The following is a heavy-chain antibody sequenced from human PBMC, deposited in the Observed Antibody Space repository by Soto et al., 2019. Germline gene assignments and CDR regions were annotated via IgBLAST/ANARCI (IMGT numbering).Heavy chain of an antibody. CDR2: IYPGDSDT. V-gene: IGHV5-51*01. Sequence: GESLKISCKGSGYSFTSYWIGWVRQMPGKGLEWMGIIYPGDSDTRYSPSFQGQVTISADKSISTAYLQWSSLKASDTAMYYCARPNVDCSSTSCSMDASYYYYYMDVWGKGTTVTVSS. J-gene: IGHJ6*03. CDR3: ARPNVDCSSTSCSMDASYYYYYMDV. D-gene: IGHD2-2*01. CDR1: GYSFTSYW.